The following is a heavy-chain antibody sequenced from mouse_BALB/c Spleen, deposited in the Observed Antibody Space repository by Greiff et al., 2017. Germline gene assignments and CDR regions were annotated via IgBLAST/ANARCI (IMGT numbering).Heavy chain of an antibody. CDR2: INPSNGRT. Sequence: QVQLQQPGAELVKPGASVKLSCKASGYTFTSYWMHWVKQRPGQGLEWIGEINPSNGRTNYNEKFKSKATLTVDKSSSTAYMQLSSLTSEDSAVYYCAREFITTARYAMDYWGQGTSVTVSS. V-gene: IGHV1S81*02. J-gene: IGHJ4*01. CDR1: GYTFTSYW. CDR3: AREFITTARYAMDY. D-gene: IGHD1-2*01.